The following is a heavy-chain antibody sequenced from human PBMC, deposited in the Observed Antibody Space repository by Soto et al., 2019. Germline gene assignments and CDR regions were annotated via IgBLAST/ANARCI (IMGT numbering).Heavy chain of an antibody. D-gene: IGHD3-3*01. CDR1: GGTFSSYA. CDR3: ARVGHSGDFWSGLKWFDP. CDR2: IIPIFGTA. Sequence: SVKVSCKASGGTFSSYAISWVRQAPGQGLEWMGGIIPIFGTANYAQKFQGRVTITADESTSTAYMELSSLRSEDTAVYYCARVGHSGDFWSGLKWFDPWGQGTLVTVSS. J-gene: IGHJ5*02. V-gene: IGHV1-69*13.